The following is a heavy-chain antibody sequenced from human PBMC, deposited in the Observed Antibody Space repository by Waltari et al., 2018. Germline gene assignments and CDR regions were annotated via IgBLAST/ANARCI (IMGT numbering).Heavy chain of an antibody. CDR1: GYPIRSSNY. Sequence: QVQLQESGPGLVKPSETLSLTCAVSGYPIRSSNYWGWVRQPPGKGLEWIGSIYHRGRTYYTPSPKSRVTISVDTSKNQFSLNLSSLSAAETAVYYCARHGAVAGWGDYWGQGTLVTVSS. V-gene: IGHV4-38-2*01. CDR3: ARHGAVAGWGDY. D-gene: IGHD6-19*01. J-gene: IGHJ4*02. CDR2: IYHRGRT.